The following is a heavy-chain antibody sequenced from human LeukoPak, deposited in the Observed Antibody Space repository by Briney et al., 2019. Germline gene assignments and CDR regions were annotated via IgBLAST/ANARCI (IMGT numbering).Heavy chain of an antibody. D-gene: IGHD3-9*01. CDR2: IYTSGST. CDR1: GGSISSYY. J-gene: IGHJ3*02. CDR3: ARDLRYFDWLLSDAFDI. Sequence: SETLSLTCTVSGGSISSYYWSWIRQPAGKGLEWIGRIYTSGSTHYNPSLKSRVTMSVDTSKNQFSLKLSSVTAADTAVYYCARDLRYFDWLLSDAFDIWGQGTMVTVSS. V-gene: IGHV4-4*07.